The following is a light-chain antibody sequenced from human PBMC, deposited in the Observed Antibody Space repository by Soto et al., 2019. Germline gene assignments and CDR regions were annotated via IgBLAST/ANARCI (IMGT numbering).Light chain of an antibody. J-gene: IGLJ2*01. CDR3: SSYTSSSTLV. CDR2: EVS. Sequence: QSALTQPASVSGSPGQSITISCTGTSSDVGGYNYVSWYQQHPGKAPKLMIYEVSNRPSGVSNRFSGSKSGNTASLTISGVQAEDEADYYCSSYTSSSTLVFGGGTELTV. CDR1: SSDVGGYNY. V-gene: IGLV2-14*01.